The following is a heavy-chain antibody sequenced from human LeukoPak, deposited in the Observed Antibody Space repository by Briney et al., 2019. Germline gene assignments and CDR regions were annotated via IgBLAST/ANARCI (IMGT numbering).Heavy chain of an antibody. Sequence: ASVKVSCKASGYTFTSYGISWVRQAPGQGLEWMGWISAYNGNTNYAQKLQGRVTVTTDTSTSTAYMELRSLRSDDTAVYYCARDREYCGGDCYASDYWGQGTLVTVSS. D-gene: IGHD2-21*02. CDR2: ISAYNGNT. V-gene: IGHV1-18*01. J-gene: IGHJ4*02. CDR1: GYTFTSYG. CDR3: ARDREYCGGDCYASDY.